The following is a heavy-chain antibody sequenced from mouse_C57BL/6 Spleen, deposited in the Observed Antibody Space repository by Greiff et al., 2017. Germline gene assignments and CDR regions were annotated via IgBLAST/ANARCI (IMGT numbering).Heavy chain of an antibody. CDR3: ARGPYYSNGNAMDY. CDR2: ISSGSSTL. Sequence: EVKLVESGGGLVKPGGSLKLSCAASGFTFSDYGMHWVRQAPEKGLEWVAYISSGSSTLYYADTVKGRFTISRDNAKNTLFLQMTSLRSEDTAMYYCARGPYYSNGNAMDYWGQGTSVTVSS. CDR1: GFTFSDYG. D-gene: IGHD2-5*01. V-gene: IGHV5-17*01. J-gene: IGHJ4*01.